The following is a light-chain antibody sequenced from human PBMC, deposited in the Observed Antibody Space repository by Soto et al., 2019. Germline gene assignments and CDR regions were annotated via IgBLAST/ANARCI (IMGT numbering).Light chain of an antibody. V-gene: IGLV2-8*01. J-gene: IGLJ1*01. CDR3: KSYAGSNTYG. CDR2: EVV. CDR1: KNDVGFYGF. Sequence: QSALTQPATASGSAGRSVTIYCTGTKNDVGFYGFVSWYQHHPGKAPRLIIYEVVQRPSGVPDRFSGSKSGNTASLTVSGLQVADEADYLCKSYAGSNTYGFGSGTKVTVL.